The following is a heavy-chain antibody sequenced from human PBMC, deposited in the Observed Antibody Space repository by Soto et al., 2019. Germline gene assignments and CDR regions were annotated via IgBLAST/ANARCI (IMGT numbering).Heavy chain of an antibody. V-gene: IGHV3-23*01. D-gene: IGHD4-4*01. CDR3: ARDLHSNYAGTFDS. Sequence: GGSLRLSCTPSGFTFSNYAVNWVRQAPGKGLEWVSAISASGDNTWYPDSVKGRFTISRDNSKNTLYLQMNSLRAEDTAVYFCARDLHSNYAGTFDSWGQGTPVTVSS. J-gene: IGHJ4*02. CDR1: GFTFSNYA. CDR2: ISASGDNT.